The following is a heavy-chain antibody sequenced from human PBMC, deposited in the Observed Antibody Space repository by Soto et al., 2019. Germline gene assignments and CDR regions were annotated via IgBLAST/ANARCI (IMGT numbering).Heavy chain of an antibody. CDR3: ARVDCISTSCYGTSYYFDY. CDR2: IIPIFGTA. D-gene: IGHD2-2*01. V-gene: IGHV1-69*13. Sequence: GASVKVSCKASGYTFTIYGISWVRQAPGQGLEWMGGIIPIFGTANYAQKFQGRVTITADESTSTAYMELSSLRSEDTAVYYCARVDCISTSCYGTSYYFDYWGQGTLVTVSS. J-gene: IGHJ4*02. CDR1: GYTFTIYG.